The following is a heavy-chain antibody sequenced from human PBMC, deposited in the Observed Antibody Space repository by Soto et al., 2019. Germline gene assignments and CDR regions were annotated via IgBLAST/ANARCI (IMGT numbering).Heavy chain of an antibody. CDR1: VDFIGSGDYY. Sequence: SETVSLTCDVSVDFIGSGDYYWTWIRQPPGKGLEWIGEINQSGNTNYNPSVKSRVTISVDTSKKQVSLRVTSVTAADTAIYYCGRRPKAMVVANFWGQGTQVTVSS. CDR2: INQSGNT. J-gene: IGHJ4*02. CDR3: GRRPKAMVVANF. V-gene: IGHV4-34*01. D-gene: IGHD2-21*01.